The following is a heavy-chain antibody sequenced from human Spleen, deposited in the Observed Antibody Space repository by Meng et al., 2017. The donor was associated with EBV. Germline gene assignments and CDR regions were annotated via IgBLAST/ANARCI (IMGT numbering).Heavy chain of an antibody. CDR2: LIPMSGAP. D-gene: IGHD3-10*01. CDR3: ASESGRGFTPDY. J-gene: IGHJ4*02. V-gene: IGHV1-69*01. CDR1: GGTFRSDA. Sequence: QWVQSGAEGKKPGSSVKVSCKTSGGTFRSDAISWVRQGPGQGLEWMGGLIPMSGAPHYAQKFQDRVTITADESTSTHYMDLSGLRSEDTAVYYCASESGRGFTPDYWGQGTLVTVSS.